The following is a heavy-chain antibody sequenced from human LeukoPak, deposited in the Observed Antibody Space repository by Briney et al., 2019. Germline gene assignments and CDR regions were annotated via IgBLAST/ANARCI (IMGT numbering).Heavy chain of an antibody. Sequence: PSETLSLTCAVSGGSISSGGYSWSWIRQPPGKGLEWIGYIYHSGSTHYNPSLKSRATISVDRSKNQFSLKLSSVTAADTAVYYCAREVSGGAFDIWGQGTMVTVSS. D-gene: IGHD1-26*01. CDR2: IYHSGST. V-gene: IGHV4-30-2*01. CDR3: AREVSGGAFDI. CDR1: GGSISSGGYS. J-gene: IGHJ3*02.